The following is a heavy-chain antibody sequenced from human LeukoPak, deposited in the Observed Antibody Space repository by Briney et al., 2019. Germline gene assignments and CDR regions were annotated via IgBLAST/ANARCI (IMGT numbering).Heavy chain of an antibody. Sequence: SQTLSLTCTVSGGSISSGGYYWSWIRQHPGKGLEWIGYIYYSGSTYYNPSLKSRVTISVDTSKNQLSLKLSSVTAADTAVYYCAARPLLWFGELQDYWGQGTLVTVSS. CDR1: GGSISSGGYY. D-gene: IGHD3-10*01. CDR2: IYYSGST. V-gene: IGHV4-31*03. CDR3: AARPLLWFGELQDY. J-gene: IGHJ4*02.